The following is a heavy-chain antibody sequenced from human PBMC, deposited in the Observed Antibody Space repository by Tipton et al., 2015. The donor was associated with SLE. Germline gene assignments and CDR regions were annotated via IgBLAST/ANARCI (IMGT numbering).Heavy chain of an antibody. CDR3: ARGGGNDCSSTSCYPYYYYMDV. CDR1: GYTFTSYG. CDR2: LSAYNGNT. D-gene: IGHD2-2*01. V-gene: IGHV1-18*01. J-gene: IGHJ6*03. Sequence: QLVQSGAEVKKPGASVKVSCTASGYTFTSYGISWVRQAPGQGLEWMGWLSAYNGNTNYAQKLQGRVTMTTDTSTSTAYMELRSLRSDDTAVYYCARGGGNDCSSTSCYPYYYYMDVWGKGTTVTVSS.